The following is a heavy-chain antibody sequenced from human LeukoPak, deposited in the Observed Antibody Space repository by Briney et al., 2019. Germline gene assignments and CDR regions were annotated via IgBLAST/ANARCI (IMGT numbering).Heavy chain of an antibody. D-gene: IGHD3-10*01. J-gene: IGHJ2*01. CDR3: ARHGRFGESHGDWYFDL. CDR1: GGSINSGGYY. V-gene: IGHV4-31*03. Sequence: SQTLSLTCTVSGGSINSGGYYWSWLRQHPGKGLEWIGYIYYSGSTYYHPSLKSRVTISVDTSKNQFSLKLSSVTAADTAVYYCARHGRFGESHGDWYFDLWGRGTLVTVSS. CDR2: IYYSGST.